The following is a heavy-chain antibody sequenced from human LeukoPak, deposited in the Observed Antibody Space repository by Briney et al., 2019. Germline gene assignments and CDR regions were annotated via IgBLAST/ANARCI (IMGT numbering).Heavy chain of an antibody. D-gene: IGHD2-8*02. CDR3: AKPRTTGLGWAQFDY. CDR2: FDGNGPNT. CDR1: GFTFSSFA. J-gene: IGHJ4*02. Sequence: GGSLRLSYAASGFTFSSFAMTWVRQAPGKGLEWVSGFDGNGPNTYYADSVKGRWTISRDNSRNTLYLEMNSLRPEDTAIYYCAKPRTTGLGWAQFDYWGQGSLVTVSS. V-gene: IGHV3-23*01.